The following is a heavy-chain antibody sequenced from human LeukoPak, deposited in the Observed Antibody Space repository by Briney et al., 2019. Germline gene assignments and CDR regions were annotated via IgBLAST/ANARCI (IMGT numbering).Heavy chain of an antibody. CDR3: TCHSGWSGPSE. CDR2: IFHSGST. D-gene: IGHD6-19*01. J-gene: IGHJ4*02. Sequence: SGTLSLTCAVSGGSISSSWWSWVRQPPGKGPEWIGEIFHSGSTNYNPSLKSRVTISVDKSKNHFSLELTSVTAADTAVYYCTCHSGWSGPSEWGQGTLVIVSS. V-gene: IGHV4-4*02. CDR1: GGSISSSW.